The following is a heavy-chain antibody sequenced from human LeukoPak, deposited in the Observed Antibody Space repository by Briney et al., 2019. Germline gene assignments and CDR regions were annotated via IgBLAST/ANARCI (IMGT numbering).Heavy chain of an antibody. CDR2: ISSSGSTI. CDR1: GFTFSDYE. J-gene: IGHJ6*03. D-gene: IGHD1-26*01. CDR3: ARESCMDV. Sequence: PGGSLRLSCAVSGFTFSDYEMNWVRQAPGKGLEWVAYISSSGSTIDDADSVKGRFTISRDNAKNSVYLEMNSLRAEDTAVYYCARESCMDVWGKGTTVTVSS. V-gene: IGHV3-48*03.